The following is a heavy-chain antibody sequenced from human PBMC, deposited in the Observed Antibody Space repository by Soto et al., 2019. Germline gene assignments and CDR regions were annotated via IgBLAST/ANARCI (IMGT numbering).Heavy chain of an antibody. D-gene: IGHD3-3*01. V-gene: IGHV3-23*01. CDR2: ISGSGGST. J-gene: IGHJ4*02. CDR1: GFTFSSYA. CDR3: AKEMYDFWSGYATNFDY. Sequence: GGSLRLSCAASGFTFSSYAMSWVRQAPGKGLEWVSAISGSGGSTYYADSVKGRFTISRDNSKNTLYLQMNSLRAEDTAVYYCAKEMYDFWSGYATNFDYWGQGTLVTAPQ.